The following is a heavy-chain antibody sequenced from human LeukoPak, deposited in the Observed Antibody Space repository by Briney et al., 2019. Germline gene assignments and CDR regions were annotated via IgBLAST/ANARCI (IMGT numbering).Heavy chain of an antibody. CDR1: GFTLVNYG. D-gene: IGHD2-2*03. CDR2: ISYNGNQ. V-gene: IGHV3-30-3*01. CDR3: ARDPLDISRWTNAFDI. J-gene: IGHJ3*02. Sequence: GGSLRLSCAASGFTLVNYGFHWVRQAPVKALEWVAFISYNGNQKYGDSVKGRFTISRDNSKNTLYLQVNGLRPEDTAVYYCARDPLDISRWTNAFDIWGQGTMVSVSS.